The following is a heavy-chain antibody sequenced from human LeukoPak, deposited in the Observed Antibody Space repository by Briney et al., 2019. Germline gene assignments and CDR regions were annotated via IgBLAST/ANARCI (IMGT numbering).Heavy chain of an antibody. J-gene: IGHJ4*02. CDR3: AKNPRLEGWIYFDS. CDR1: GFTPTSYS. D-gene: IGHD1-1*01. CDR2: ISGSGGRI. Sequence: RRTPRPSCALSGFTPTSYSISAVCATPREGPELDSSISGSGGRIDYADSVKGRFTISRDNSKNTLSLQMNSLTAEDTAVYYCAKNPRLEGWIYFDSWGQGILVTVSS. V-gene: IGHV3-23*01.